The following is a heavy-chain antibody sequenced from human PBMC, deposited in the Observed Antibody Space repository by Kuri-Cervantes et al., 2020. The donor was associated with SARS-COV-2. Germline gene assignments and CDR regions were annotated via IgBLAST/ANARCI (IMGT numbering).Heavy chain of an antibody. CDR3: ARPKLSPHYGSGSYHPPPNYYYGMDV. D-gene: IGHD3-10*01. CDR2: IIPIFGTA. J-gene: IGHJ6*02. Sequence: SVKVSCKASGGTFSSYAISWVRQAPGQGLEWMGGIIPIFGTANYAQKFQGRVTITADESTSTAYMELSSLRSEDTAVHYCARPKLSPHYGSGSYHPPPNYYYGMDVWGQGTTVTVSS. CDR1: GGTFSSYA. V-gene: IGHV1-69*13.